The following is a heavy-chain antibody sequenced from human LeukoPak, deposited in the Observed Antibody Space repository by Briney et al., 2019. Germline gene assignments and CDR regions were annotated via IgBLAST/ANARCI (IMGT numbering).Heavy chain of an antibody. D-gene: IGHD3-16*01. CDR1: GGTFSSYA. CDR3: AREGGDYFDY. V-gene: IGHV1-69*05. Sequence: ASVKVSCKASGGTFSSYAISWVRQAPGQGLEWMGGIIPIFGTANYAQKFQGRVTMTRDMSTSTVYMELSSLRSEDTAVYYCAREGGDYFDYWGQGTLVTVSS. J-gene: IGHJ4*02. CDR2: IIPIFGTA.